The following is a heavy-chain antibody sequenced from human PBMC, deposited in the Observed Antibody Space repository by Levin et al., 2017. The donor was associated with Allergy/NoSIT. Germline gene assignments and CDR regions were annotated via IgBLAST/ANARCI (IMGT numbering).Heavy chain of an antibody. J-gene: IGHJ6*02. Sequence: GESLKISCAASGFTFTDYWMHWVRQASGKGLVWVARVNSDASSTTYADSVKGRFTISRDNAKNTLYLHMNSLRADDTALYYCVRSRGYGSDWSYYNGMDDGSQGNTGTGSS. CDR2: VNSDASST. D-gene: IGHD6-13*01. CDR3: VRSRGYGSDWSYYNGMDD. V-gene: IGHV3-74*01. CDR1: GFTFTDYW.